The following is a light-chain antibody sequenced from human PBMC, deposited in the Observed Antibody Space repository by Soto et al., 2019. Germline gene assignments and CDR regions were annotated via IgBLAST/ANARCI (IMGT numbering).Light chain of an antibody. V-gene: IGKV1-5*01. J-gene: IGKJ4*01. CDR1: QSINSL. CDR3: QQYYSYPQLT. CDR2: DAS. Sequence: DIQMTQSPSTLSASVGDRVALTCRVSQSINSLLAWYQQKPGKAPKLLIYDASTLQSGVPSRFSGSGSGTDFTLTISCLQSEDFATYYCQQYYSYPQLTFGGGTKVDIK.